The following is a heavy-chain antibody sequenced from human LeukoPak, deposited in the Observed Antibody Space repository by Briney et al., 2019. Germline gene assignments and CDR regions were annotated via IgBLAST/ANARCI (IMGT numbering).Heavy chain of an antibody. D-gene: IGHD5-12*01. Sequence: SETLSLTCTVSGGSISSYYWSWIRQPPGKGLEWIGNIYYSGSTNYNPSLKSRVTISVDTSKNQFSLRLSSVTAADTAVYYCARLRGYYYDYWGQGTQVTVSS. J-gene: IGHJ4*02. CDR1: GGSISSYY. CDR3: ARLRGYYYDY. V-gene: IGHV4-59*08. CDR2: IYYSGST.